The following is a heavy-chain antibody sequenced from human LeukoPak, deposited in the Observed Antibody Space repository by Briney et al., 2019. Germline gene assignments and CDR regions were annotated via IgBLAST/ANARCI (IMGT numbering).Heavy chain of an antibody. Sequence: PSETLSLTCTVSGGSISSYYWSWIRQPPGKGLEWIGYIYYSGSTNYNPSLKSRVTISVDTSKNQFSLKLSSVTAADTAVYYCARYSNYGDYYYYYMDVWAKGPRSPSP. J-gene: IGHJ6*03. D-gene: IGHD4-11*01. CDR2: IYYSGST. CDR3: ARYSNYGDYYYYYMDV. CDR1: GGSISSYY. V-gene: IGHV4-59*01.